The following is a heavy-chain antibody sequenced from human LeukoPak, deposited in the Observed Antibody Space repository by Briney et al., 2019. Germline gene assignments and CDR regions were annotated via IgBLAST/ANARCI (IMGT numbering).Heavy chain of an antibody. V-gene: IGHV3-74*01. CDR3: ARDLFVT. Sequence: PGGSLRLSCAASGFAFSTYWMHWVRQAPGKGLVWVSRISHDGDNTDYADSVKGRFTISRDNAKNTLYLLLNSLRAEDTAVYFCARDLFVTWGQGTLVTVSS. CDR2: ISHDGDNT. J-gene: IGHJ5*02. CDR1: GFAFSTYW.